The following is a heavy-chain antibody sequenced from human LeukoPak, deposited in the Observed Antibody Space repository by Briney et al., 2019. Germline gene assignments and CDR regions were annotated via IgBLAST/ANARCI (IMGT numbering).Heavy chain of an antibody. CDR2: IYTSGST. Sequence: SETLSLTCTVSGGSISSYYWSWIRQPAGKGLEWIGCIYTSGSTNYNPSLKSRVTMSVDTSKNQFSLKLSSVTAADTAVYYCARDEADYGSGRLGYYYYGMDVWGQGTTVTVSS. CDR1: GGSISSYY. J-gene: IGHJ6*02. V-gene: IGHV4-4*07. CDR3: ARDEADYGSGRLGYYYYGMDV. D-gene: IGHD3-10*01.